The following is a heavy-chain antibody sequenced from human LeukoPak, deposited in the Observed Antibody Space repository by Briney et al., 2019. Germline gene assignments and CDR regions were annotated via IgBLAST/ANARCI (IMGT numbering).Heavy chain of an antibody. CDR2: IGSDGDGA. V-gene: IGHV3-64D*06. D-gene: IGHD1-14*01. J-gene: IGHJ4*01. CDR1: GFPFSTHG. CDR3: VSPVFINF. Sequence: GGSLRLSCSASGFPFSTHGMHWVRQAPGKGLEHVSTIGSDGDGAYYADSVKDRFIISRDNSKNAVYLQMSSLRPEDTAVYYCVSPVFINFWGQGTLVTVSS.